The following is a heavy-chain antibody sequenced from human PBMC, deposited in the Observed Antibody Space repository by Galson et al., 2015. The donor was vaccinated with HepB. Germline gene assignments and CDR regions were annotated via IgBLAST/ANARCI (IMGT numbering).Heavy chain of an antibody. CDR3: VRGYSSGQYWFDP. CDR2: TYYRSTWYN. V-gene: IGHV6-1*01. D-gene: IGHD6-25*01. J-gene: IGHJ5*02. Sequence: CAISGDSVSSNSAAWNWIRQSPSRGLEWLGRTYYRSTWYNDYAVSVKSRITITPDTSKNQFSLQLNSVTPEDTAVYHCVRGYSSGQYWFDPWGQGTLVTVSS. CDR1: GDSVSSNSAA.